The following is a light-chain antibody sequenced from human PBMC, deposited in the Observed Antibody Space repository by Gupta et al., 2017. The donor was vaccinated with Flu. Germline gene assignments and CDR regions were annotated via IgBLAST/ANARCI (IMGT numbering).Light chain of an antibody. CDR2: DNN. V-gene: IGLV1-44*01. Sequence: SIGSASVDWYQQVPGQAPVLLVFDNNQRPAGVPGRFSGSKSGTSATLTISGVEAEDEGDYYCDTWIGARSGPVFGGGTKLAVL. CDR1: SIGSAS. J-gene: IGLJ2*01. CDR3: DTWIGARSGPV.